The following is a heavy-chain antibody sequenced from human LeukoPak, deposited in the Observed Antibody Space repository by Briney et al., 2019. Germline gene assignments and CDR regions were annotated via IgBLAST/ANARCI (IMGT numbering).Heavy chain of an antibody. Sequence: PGGSLRLSCAASGFTFSSYSMNWVRQAPGKGLEWVSSISSSSSYIYYADSVKGRFTISRDNAKNSLYLQMNSLRAEDMAVYYCARDSSLSGYSYGYAYYYYYYYMDVWGKGTTVTVSS. J-gene: IGHJ6*03. CDR3: ARDSSLSGYSYGYAYYYYYYYMDV. D-gene: IGHD5-18*01. CDR1: GFTFSSYS. CDR2: ISSSSSYI. V-gene: IGHV3-21*01.